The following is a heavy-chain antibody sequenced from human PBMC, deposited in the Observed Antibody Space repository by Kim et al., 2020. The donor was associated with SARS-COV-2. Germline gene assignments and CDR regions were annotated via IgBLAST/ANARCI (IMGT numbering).Heavy chain of an antibody. J-gene: IGHJ4*02. Sequence: GGSLRLSCAASGFIFSRSAMHWVRQAPGKGPECVADISYGGDRKYYADSVKGRFTISRDNSENTVYLQMNSLRPEDTAMYYCARDSEDSGTYLDYWGQGTLVTVSS. V-gene: IGHV3-30-3*01. CDR3: ARDSEDSGTYLDY. D-gene: IGHD3-10*01. CDR2: ISYGGDRK. CDR1: GFIFSRSA.